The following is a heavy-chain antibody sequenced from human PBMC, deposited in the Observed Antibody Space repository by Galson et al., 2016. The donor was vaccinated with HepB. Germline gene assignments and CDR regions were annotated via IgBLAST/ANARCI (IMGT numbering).Heavy chain of an antibody. Sequence: SLRLSCAASGFIFRSYAIHWVRQAPGKGLDWVAVILYDGSNTYYAGSVKGRFTISRDISKNTVYLEMNSLRAEDTAVYYCARDRSNRKWQRQVFYYYGMDVWGQGTTVTVSS. V-gene: IGHV3-30*04. CDR2: ILYDGSNT. D-gene: IGHD5-12*01. J-gene: IGHJ6*02. CDR1: GFIFRSYA. CDR3: ARDRSNRKWQRQVFYYYGMDV.